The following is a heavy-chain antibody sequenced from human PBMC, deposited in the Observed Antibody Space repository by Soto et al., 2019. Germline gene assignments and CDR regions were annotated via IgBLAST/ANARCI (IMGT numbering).Heavy chain of an antibody. Sequence: QVQLQESGPGLVKPSQTLSLTCTVSGGSISSGGYYWSWIRQHPGKGLEWIGYIYYSGSTYYNPSLKSRLTISVDTSKNQFSLKLSSVTAAATAVYYCARGRTSSPTPGDYWGQGTLVTVSS. CDR3: ARGRTSSPTPGDY. CDR1: GGSISSGGYY. V-gene: IGHV4-31*03. CDR2: IYYSGST. J-gene: IGHJ4*02.